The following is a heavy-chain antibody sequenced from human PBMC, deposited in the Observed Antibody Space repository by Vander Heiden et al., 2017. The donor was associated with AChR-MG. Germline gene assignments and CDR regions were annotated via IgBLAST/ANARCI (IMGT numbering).Heavy chain of an antibody. D-gene: IGHD3-22*01. CDR1: GYTFPSYY. CDR3: ARASYYYDSSGYWSIDY. V-gene: IGHV1-46*01. Sequence: QVQLVPSGAEVTKPGASVTVSCKASGYTFPSYYMHWVRQAPGQGLEWMGIINPSGGSTSYAQKFQGRVTMTRDTSTSTVYMELSSLRSEDTAVYYCARASYYYDSSGYWSIDYWGQGTLVAVSS. CDR2: INPSGGST. J-gene: IGHJ4*02.